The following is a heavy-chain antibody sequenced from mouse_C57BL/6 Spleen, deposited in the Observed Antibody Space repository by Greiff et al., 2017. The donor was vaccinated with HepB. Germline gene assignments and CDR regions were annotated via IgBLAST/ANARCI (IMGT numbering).Heavy chain of an antibody. Sequence: VQLQESGPGLVAPSQSLSITCTVSGFSLTSYGVDWVRQPPGKGLEWLGVIWGGGSTNYNSALMSRLSISKDNSKSQVFLKMNSLQTDDTAMYYCAKRRGAGLLHYYAMDYWGQGTSVTVSS. CDR1: GFSLTSYG. CDR3: AKRRGAGLLHYYAMDY. J-gene: IGHJ4*01. D-gene: IGHD1-1*01. CDR2: IWGGGST. V-gene: IGHV2-9*01.